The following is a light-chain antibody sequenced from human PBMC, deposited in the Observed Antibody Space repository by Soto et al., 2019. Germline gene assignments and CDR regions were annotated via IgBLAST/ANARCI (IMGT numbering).Light chain of an antibody. CDR2: LNSDGSH. CDR1: SGHSSYA. Sequence: QLVLTQSPSASASLGASVKLTCTLSSGHSSYAIAWHQQQPEKGPRYLMKLNSDGSHSKGDGIPDRFSGSSSGAERYLTISSLQSEEEAAYYCQTWGTGIQVFGGGTKLTVL. V-gene: IGLV4-69*01. J-gene: IGLJ2*01. CDR3: QTWGTGIQV.